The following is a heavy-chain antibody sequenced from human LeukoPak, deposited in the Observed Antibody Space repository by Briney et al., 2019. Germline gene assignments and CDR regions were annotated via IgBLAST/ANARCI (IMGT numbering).Heavy chain of an antibody. D-gene: IGHD2-21*02. J-gene: IGHJ4*02. V-gene: IGHV4-31*03. CDR2: IYYSGST. Sequence: SQTLSLTCTVSGGSISSGGYYWSWIRQHPGKGLEWIGYIYYSGSTYYNPSLKSRVTISVDTSKNQFSLKLSSVTAADTAVYYCARIVAVTATSVYFDYWGQGTLVTVSS. CDR3: ARIVAVTATSVYFDY. CDR1: GGSISSGGYY.